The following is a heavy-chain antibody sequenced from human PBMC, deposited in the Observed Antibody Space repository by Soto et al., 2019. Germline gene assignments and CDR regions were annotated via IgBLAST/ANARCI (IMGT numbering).Heavy chain of an antibody. CDR2: LYHSGST. CDR1: GAYIMLEGYY. V-gene: IGHV4-30-4*08. CDR3: VSLKATTGFYP. Sequence: PWLTRSLTRIVCGAYIMLEGYYWHCVRQHPGKCLEWIGYLYHSGSTDYDASLKSRVTISVDTSRNQFSLKLSSVTAADTAVYYFVSLKATTGFYPLGQG. J-gene: IGHJ5*01.